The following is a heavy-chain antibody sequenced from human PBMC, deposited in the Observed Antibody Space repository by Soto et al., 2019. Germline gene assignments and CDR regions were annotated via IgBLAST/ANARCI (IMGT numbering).Heavy chain of an antibody. J-gene: IGHJ4*02. Sequence: GESLKISCQGSVYRFTNYWIGWVRQMPGKGLEWMGIIYPGDSDIRYSPSFQGQVTMSADKSITTAYLQWSSLKASDTAMYYCARLMGAATGADYWGQGTLVTVSS. CDR1: VYRFTNYW. CDR3: ARLMGAATGADY. V-gene: IGHV5-51*01. CDR2: IYPGDSDI. D-gene: IGHD2-8*02.